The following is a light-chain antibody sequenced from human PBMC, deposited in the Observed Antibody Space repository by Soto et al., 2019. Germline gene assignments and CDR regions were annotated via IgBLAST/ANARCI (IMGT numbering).Light chain of an antibody. J-gene: IGKJ5*01. CDR3: QQYENLPT. V-gene: IGKV1-33*01. CDR1: QNINNY. Sequence: DIQMTQSPSSLSASVGYRVTVTCQASQNINNYLNWYQQKPGRAPKLLIYDASNLEAGVPSRFRGSGSGTDFTFTISRLQPEDIATYYCQQYENLPTFGQGTRLEI. CDR2: DAS.